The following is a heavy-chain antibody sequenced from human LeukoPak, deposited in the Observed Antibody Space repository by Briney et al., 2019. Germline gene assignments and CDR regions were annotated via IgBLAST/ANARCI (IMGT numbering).Heavy chain of an antibody. D-gene: IGHD2-2*01. CDR1: GGSISSSSYY. CDR2: IYYSGST. CDR3: ARGRRVPAATYWYFDL. V-gene: IGHV4-39*07. J-gene: IGHJ2*01. Sequence: PSETLSLTCTVSGGSISSSSYYWGWIRQPPGKGLEWIGSIYYSGSTYYNPSLKSRVTISVDTSKNQFSLKLGSVTAADTAVYYCARGRRVPAATYWYFDLWGRGTLVTVSS.